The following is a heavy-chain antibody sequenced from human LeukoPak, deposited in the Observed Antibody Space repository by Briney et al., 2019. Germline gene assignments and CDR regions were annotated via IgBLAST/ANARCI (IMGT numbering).Heavy chain of an antibody. Sequence: PGGSLRLSCAASGFTFSNYPMNWVRQAPGKGLAWVSTISGTGDNTYYADSVKGRFTISRDNSKNTLFLQMNTLRAEDTAIYYCAKTTTRSYYYDTTGSNYFDPWGQGTLVTVSS. CDR2: ISGTGDNT. D-gene: IGHD3-22*01. CDR3: AKTTTRSYYYDTTGSNYFDP. CDR1: GFTFSNYP. V-gene: IGHV3-23*01. J-gene: IGHJ5*02.